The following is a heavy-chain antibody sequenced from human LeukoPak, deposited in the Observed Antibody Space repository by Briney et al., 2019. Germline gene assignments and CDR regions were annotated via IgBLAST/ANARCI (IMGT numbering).Heavy chain of an antibody. V-gene: IGHV4-59*01. Sequence: SETLSLTCTVSGGSISSYYWSWIRQPPGKGLEWIGYIYYSGSTNYNPSLKSRVTISVDTSKNQFSLKLSSVTAADTAVYYCAGSNWGSRITIEPVFDYWGQGTLVTVSS. CDR3: AGSNWGSRITIEPVFDY. CDR1: GGSISSYY. J-gene: IGHJ4*02. CDR2: IYYSGST. D-gene: IGHD3-3*01.